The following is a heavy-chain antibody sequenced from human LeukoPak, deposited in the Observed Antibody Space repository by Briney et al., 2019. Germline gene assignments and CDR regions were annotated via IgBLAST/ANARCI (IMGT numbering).Heavy chain of an antibody. D-gene: IGHD1-26*01. J-gene: IGHJ4*02. V-gene: IGHV3-48*04. CDR1: GFSFSTCS. Sequence: GGSLRLSCAASGFSFSTCSMTWVRQAPGKGLEWVSYISSSSGTIYYGESVKGRFTISRDNAKNSLYLQMDSLRAEETAVYYCARNEGSFRGQGTLVTVSS. CDR3: ARNEGSF. CDR2: ISSSSGTI.